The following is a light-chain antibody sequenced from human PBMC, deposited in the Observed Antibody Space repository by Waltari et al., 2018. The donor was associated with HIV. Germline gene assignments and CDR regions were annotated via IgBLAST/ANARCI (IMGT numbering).Light chain of an antibody. CDR3: QQYVNSPYT. CDR2: DAS. J-gene: IGKJ2*01. Sequence: EIVLTQSPGTLSLSPGERATLSCRASQSVSSYLAWYQQKPGQAPRLLIYDASSRAIGIPDRFSGSGSGTDFTLTISRVEPEDFEVYYCQQYVNSPYTFGQGTKLEIK. CDR1: QSVSSY. V-gene: IGKV3-20*01.